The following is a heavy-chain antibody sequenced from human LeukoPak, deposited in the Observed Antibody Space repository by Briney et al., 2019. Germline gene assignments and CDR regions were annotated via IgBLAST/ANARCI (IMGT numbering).Heavy chain of an antibody. J-gene: IGHJ1*01. V-gene: IGHV4-30-4*01. CDR3: ARDRTKIKFQH. Sequence: PSETLSLTCTVSGGPISSGDYYWCWIRQPPGKGLEWIGYIYYSGSTYYNPSLKSRVTISVDTSKNQFSLKLSSVTAADTAVYYCARDRTKIKFQHWGQGTLVTVSS. CDR1: GGPISSGDYY. CDR2: IYYSGST. D-gene: IGHD5-24*01.